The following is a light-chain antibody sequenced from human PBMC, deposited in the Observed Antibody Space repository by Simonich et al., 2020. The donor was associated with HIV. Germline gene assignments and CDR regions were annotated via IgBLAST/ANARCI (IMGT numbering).Light chain of an antibody. CDR1: QSVSSN. CDR2: GAS. CDR3: QQYNNWPT. Sequence: EIVLTQSPATLSVSPGESGTLSCRASQSVSSNLAWYQQKPGQAPRLLIYGASTRATGIPARFGGSGSGTEFTLTISSLQSEDFAVYYCQQYNNWPTFGQGTKVEIK. V-gene: IGKV3-15*01. J-gene: IGKJ1*01.